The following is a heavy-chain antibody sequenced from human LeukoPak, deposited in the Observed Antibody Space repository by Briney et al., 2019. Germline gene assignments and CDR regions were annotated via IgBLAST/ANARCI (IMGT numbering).Heavy chain of an antibody. V-gene: IGHV3-30-3*01. Sequence: SGGSLRLSCAASGFTFSSYAMHWVRQAPGKGLEWVAVISYDGSNKYYADSVKGRFTISRDNSKNTLYLQMNSLRAEDTAVYYCARGRDDGGNSGGYYYGMDVWGQGTTVTVSS. CDR3: ARGRDDGGNSGGYYYGMDV. CDR1: GFTFSSYA. J-gene: IGHJ6*02. D-gene: IGHD4-23*01. CDR2: ISYDGSNK.